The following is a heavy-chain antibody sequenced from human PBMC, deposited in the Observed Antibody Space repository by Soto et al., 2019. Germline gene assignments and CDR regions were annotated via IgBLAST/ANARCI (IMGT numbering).Heavy chain of an antibody. D-gene: IGHD2-2*01. CDR3: PRQVTSYCSSTRCPDYFDD. CDR2: INRSGST. V-gene: IGHV4-34*01. Sequence: SETLSLTCAVYGGSFSGYYWSWIRQPPGKGLEWIGEINRSGSTNYNPSLKSRVTISVDTSKNQFSLKLSSVTAADTAVYYCPRQVTSYCSSTRCPDYFDDWGQGTLVTVSS. CDR1: GGSFSGYY. J-gene: IGHJ4*02.